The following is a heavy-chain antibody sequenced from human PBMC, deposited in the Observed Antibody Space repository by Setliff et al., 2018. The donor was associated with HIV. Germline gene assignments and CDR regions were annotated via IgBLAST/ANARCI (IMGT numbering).Heavy chain of an antibody. CDR1: GYTFTSYA. J-gene: IGHJ3*02. CDR3: ASAGAWQRNALDI. CDR2: SNPNSGDT. D-gene: IGHD5-12*01. V-gene: IGHV1-3*01. Sequence: ASVKVSCKASGYTFTSYAMHWVRQAPGQRLEWMGWSNPNSGDTNYAQKFQGRVAMTRDTSTSTVYMELSSLRSEDTAVYYCASAGAWQRNALDIWGQGTMVTVSS.